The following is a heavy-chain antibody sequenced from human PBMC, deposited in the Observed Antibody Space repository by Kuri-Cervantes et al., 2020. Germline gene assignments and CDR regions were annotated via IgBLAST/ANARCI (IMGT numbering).Heavy chain of an antibody. J-gene: IGHJ4*02. Sequence: GGSLRLSCAASGFTFSSSWMHWVCQAPEKGLEWVADIKCDGSEKYYVDSVKGRLTISRDNAKNSLYLQVDSLSAEDTAVYYCAKIYESGSDKYFDCWSQGARGTVSS. CDR1: GFTFSSSW. CDR3: AKIYESGSDKYFDC. V-gene: IGHV3-52*01. CDR2: IKCDGSEK. D-gene: IGHD3-10*01.